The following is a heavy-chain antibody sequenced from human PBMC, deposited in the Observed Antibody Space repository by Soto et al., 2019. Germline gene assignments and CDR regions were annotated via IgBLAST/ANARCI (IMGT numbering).Heavy chain of an antibody. D-gene: IGHD3-10*01. V-gene: IGHV1-69*13. CDR1: GDMFRNSA. CDR2: IIPLFRKT. CDR3: ARARLSNGDPNIYFFYGLDV. J-gene: IGHJ6*02. Sequence: ASVKVSCKASGDMFRNSAFTWVRQAPGQGLAWMGVIIPLFRKTDVAQKFQGRVNLTADESTSSLYMEVSSLTSEDTAVYYCARARLSNGDPNIYFFYGLDVWGQGTTVTVSS.